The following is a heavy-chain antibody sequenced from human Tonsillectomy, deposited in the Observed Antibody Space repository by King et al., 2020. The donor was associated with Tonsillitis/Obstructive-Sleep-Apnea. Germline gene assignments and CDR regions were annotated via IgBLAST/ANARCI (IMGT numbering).Heavy chain of an antibody. CDR1: GFTLSSYW. CDR2: FNWYGIST. V-gene: IGHV3-74*01. CDR3: ARGSSYYDTSGYLVQY. Sequence: VQLVESGGGLVQPGGSLRLSCEASGFTLSSYWMHWVRQAPGQGLVWVSRFNWYGISTTYSAFVKGRFTISRDNAKSTLYLQMNSLRVDDTAIYYCARGSSYYDTSGYLVQYWGQGTLVTVSS. D-gene: IGHD3-22*01. J-gene: IGHJ1*01.